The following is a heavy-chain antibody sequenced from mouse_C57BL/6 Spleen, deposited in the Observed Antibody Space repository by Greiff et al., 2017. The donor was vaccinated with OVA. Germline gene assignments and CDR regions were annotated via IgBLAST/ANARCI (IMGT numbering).Heavy chain of an antibody. D-gene: IGHD2-4*01. CDR3: ARGNRDEGSYCEG. Sequence: VQLVESGAELVKPGASVKLSCTASGYTFTSYPMHWVKQRPGQGLEWIGMIHPYSDDTNYHEKFKSKATLTVDKSSSTAYLQLSSLTSEDSAVYYWARGNRDEGSYCEGWGRGTTVTDSA. J-gene: IGHJ1*03. CDR1: GYTFTSYP. V-gene: IGHV1-64*01. CDR2: IHPYSDDT.